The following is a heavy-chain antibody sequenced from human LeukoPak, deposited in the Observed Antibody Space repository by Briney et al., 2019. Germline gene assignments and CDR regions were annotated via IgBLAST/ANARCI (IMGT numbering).Heavy chain of an antibody. D-gene: IGHD6-6*01. CDR2: IYYSGST. Sequence: KPSETLSLTCTVSGGSISSYYWSWIRQPPGKGLEWIGYIYYSGSTNYNPSLKSRVTISVDTSKNQFSLKLSSVTAADTAVYYCARLRIAANWFDPWGQGTLVTVSS. CDR3: ARLRIAANWFDP. J-gene: IGHJ5*02. V-gene: IGHV4-59*08. CDR1: GGSISSYY.